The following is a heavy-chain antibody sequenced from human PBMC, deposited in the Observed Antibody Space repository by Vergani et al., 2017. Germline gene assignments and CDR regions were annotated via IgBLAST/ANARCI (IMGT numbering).Heavy chain of an antibody. V-gene: IGHV3-74*03. J-gene: IGHJ5*01. Sequence: DVHLAESGGGFFQPGGSLRLSCSASGFSFNSYWMHWVRQVPGKGLLWVSRIKSDGSITAYADSVKGRFTISRDNAQNTLYLQMNSLRVEDTGVYYCASARCIDTCYTSNWLDSWGQGTLVTVSS. CDR3: ASARCIDTCYTSNWLDS. CDR2: IKSDGSIT. D-gene: IGHD3-16*02. CDR1: GFSFNSYW.